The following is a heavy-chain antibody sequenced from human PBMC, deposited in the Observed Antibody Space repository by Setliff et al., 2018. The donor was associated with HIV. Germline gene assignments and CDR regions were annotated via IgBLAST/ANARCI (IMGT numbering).Heavy chain of an antibody. J-gene: IGHJ6*03. CDR2: ISYDGRNK. CDR1: GFTFSTYA. Sequence: GGSLRLSCAASGFTFSTYAMHWVCQAPGKGLEWVAVISYDGRNKYHADSEKGRFTITRDDSKKTQYLQLNSLRADDTAVYYCAKVGANCGHDCFPFYMDVWGKGTTVTVSS. D-gene: IGHD2-21*01. CDR3: AKVGANCGHDCFPFYMDV. V-gene: IGHV3-30*04.